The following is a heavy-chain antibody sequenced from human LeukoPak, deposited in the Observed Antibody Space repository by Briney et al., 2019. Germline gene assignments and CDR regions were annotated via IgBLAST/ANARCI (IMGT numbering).Heavy chain of an antibody. D-gene: IGHD6-13*01. CDR3: AREGAAGPVPDYYYYYMDV. V-gene: IGHV1-69*13. CDR1: GYTFTSYY. CDR2: IIPIFGTA. J-gene: IGHJ6*03. Sequence: SVKVSCKASGYTFTSYYMHWVRQAPGQGLEWMGGIIPIFGTANYAQKFQGRVTITADESTSTAYMELSSLRSEDTAVYYCAREGAAGPVPDYYYYYMDVWGKGTTVTISS.